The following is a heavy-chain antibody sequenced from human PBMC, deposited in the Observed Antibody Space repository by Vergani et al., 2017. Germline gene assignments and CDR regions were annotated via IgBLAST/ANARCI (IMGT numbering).Heavy chain of an antibody. CDR3: ARRWIRLGYYYYGMDV. D-gene: IGHD5-12*01. CDR1: GYSFTSYW. V-gene: IGHV5-51*03. J-gene: IGHJ6*02. Sequence: EVQLVQSGAEVKKPGESLKISCKGSGYSFTSYWIGWVRQLPGKGLEWMGIIYPGDSDTRYSQSFQGQVTISADKSISTAYLQWSSLKASDTAMYYCARRWIRLGYYYYGMDVWGQGTTVTVSS. CDR2: IYPGDSDT.